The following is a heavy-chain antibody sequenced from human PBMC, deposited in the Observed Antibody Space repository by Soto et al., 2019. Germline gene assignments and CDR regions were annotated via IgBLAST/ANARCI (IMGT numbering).Heavy chain of an antibody. CDR3: ATAMVRGVIPTFDAFDI. J-gene: IGHJ3*02. Sequence: PGESLKISCKGSGYSFTSYWISWVRQMPGKGLEWMGRIDPSDSYTNYSPSFQGHVTISADKSISTAYLQWSSLKASDTAMYYCATAMVRGVIPTFDAFDIWGRGTMVTVSS. D-gene: IGHD3-10*01. CDR2: IDPSDSYT. V-gene: IGHV5-10-1*01. CDR1: GYSFTSYW.